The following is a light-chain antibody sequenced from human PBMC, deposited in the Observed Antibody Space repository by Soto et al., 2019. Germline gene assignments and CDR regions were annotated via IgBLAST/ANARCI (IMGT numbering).Light chain of an antibody. CDR3: SLYTSENTYV. Sequence: QSALTQPASVSGSPGQSTTISCTGTSSDVGSYNYVSWYQQHLGKAPKLIIYEVSQRPSGVPGRFSGSKSGNTASLTISGLQAADEADYYCSLYTSENTYVFGTGTKVTVL. V-gene: IGLV2-14*01. CDR2: EVS. CDR1: SSDVGSYNY. J-gene: IGLJ1*01.